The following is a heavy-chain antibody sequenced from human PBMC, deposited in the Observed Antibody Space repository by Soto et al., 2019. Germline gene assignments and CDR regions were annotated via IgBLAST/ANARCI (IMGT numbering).Heavy chain of an antibody. CDR2: LNPRNGQT. CDR3: AREKDTSMVDY. J-gene: IGHJ4*02. D-gene: IGHD5-18*01. CDR1: GYNFSAYY. Sequence: QVQLVQSGAEVKKPGASVKVSCQTSGYNFSAYYFNWVRQAAGQGPEWMGWLNPRNGQTGYVQKFRGRVTMTRDTSIATVDLELSRLTSEDTAIYFCAREKDTSMVDYWGEGTLVTVSS. V-gene: IGHV1-8*01.